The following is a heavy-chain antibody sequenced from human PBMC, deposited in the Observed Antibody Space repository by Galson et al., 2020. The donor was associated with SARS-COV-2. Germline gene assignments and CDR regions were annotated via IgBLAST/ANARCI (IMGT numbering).Heavy chain of an antibody. CDR3: ARVLSVSLGPSFDL. Sequence: SETLSLTCTVSGCSISSGCYYWSWIRQHPGKGLEWIGYIYYSGSTYYNPSLKSRVTIAVDTSKNQFSLKLSSVTAADTAVYYCARVLSVSLGPSFDLWGRGTLVTVSS. J-gene: IGHJ2*01. D-gene: IGHD2-8*01. CDR1: GCSISSGCYY. V-gene: IGHV4-31*03. CDR2: IYYSGST.